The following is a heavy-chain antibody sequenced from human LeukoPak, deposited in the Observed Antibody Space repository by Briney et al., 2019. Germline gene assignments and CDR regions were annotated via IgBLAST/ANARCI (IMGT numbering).Heavy chain of an antibody. V-gene: IGHV3-74*01. Sequence: SGGPLRLSCAASGFTLGGYKMHWIRQAPGKGLAWVARINTDGSSITYADSVKGRFTISRDNAKSTLYLQMDSLRDEDTAVYYCTRETGWGPGYWGQGTLVTVSS. CDR3: TRETGWGPGY. CDR1: GFTLGGYK. J-gene: IGHJ4*02. D-gene: IGHD6-19*01. CDR2: INTDGSSI.